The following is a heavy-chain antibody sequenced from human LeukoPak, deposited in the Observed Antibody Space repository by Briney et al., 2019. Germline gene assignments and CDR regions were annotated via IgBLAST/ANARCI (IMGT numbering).Heavy chain of an antibody. CDR1: GYTFTSYA. Sequence: ASVKVSCKASGYTFTSYAMHWVRQAPGQRLEWMGWINAGNGNTKYSQKFQDRVTLTRDTSARTAYMELNSLNSEDTAVYYCARVPLSDASGHYYPHWGQGTLVTVSS. V-gene: IGHV1-3*01. J-gene: IGHJ1*01. CDR3: ARVPLSDASGHYYPH. CDR2: INAGNGNT. D-gene: IGHD1-26*01.